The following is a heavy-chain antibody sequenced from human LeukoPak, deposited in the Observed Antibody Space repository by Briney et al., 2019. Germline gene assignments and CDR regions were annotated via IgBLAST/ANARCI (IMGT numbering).Heavy chain of an antibody. CDR3: ARHLYYDFWSGYSHPAWFDP. D-gene: IGHD3-3*01. CDR1: GYSISSGYY. J-gene: IGHJ5*02. V-gene: IGHV4-38-2*01. CDR2: IYHSGST. Sequence: PSETLSLTCVVSGYSISSGYYWGWIRQPPGKGLEWIGNIYHSGSTYYNPSLKSRVTISVDTSKNQFSLKLSSVTAADTAVYYCARHLYYDFWSGYSHPAWFDPWGQGTLVTVSS.